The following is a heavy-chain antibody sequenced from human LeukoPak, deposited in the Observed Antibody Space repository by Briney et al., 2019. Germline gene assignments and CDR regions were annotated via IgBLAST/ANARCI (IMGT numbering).Heavy chain of an antibody. CDR3: ARDLTGYSSSWTLYYYYYMDV. V-gene: IGHV1-18*01. J-gene: IGHJ6*03. D-gene: IGHD6-13*01. Sequence: ASVKVSCKASGYTFTSYGISWVRQAPGQGLEWMGWISAYNGNTNYAQKLQGRVTMTTDTSTSTAYMELRSLRSDDTAVYYCARDLTGYSSSWTLYYYYYMDVWGKGTTVTVSS. CDR2: ISAYNGNT. CDR1: GYTFTSYG.